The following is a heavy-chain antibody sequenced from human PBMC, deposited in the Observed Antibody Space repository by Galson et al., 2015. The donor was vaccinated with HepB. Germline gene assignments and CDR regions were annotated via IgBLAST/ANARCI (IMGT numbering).Heavy chain of an antibody. CDR1: GFTFTNHG. V-gene: IGHV3-33*01. J-gene: IGHJ6*03. CDR2: IRYAGNSK. Sequence: SLRLSCAASGFTFTNHGIHWVRQAPGKGLEWVAVIRYAGNSKQYADSVKGRFTISRDNSRNTVYLQMNSLRVEDTAVYYCVRDAKMDTGIDYMDVWGKGTTVTVSS. CDR3: VRDAKMDTGIDYMDV. D-gene: IGHD5-18*01.